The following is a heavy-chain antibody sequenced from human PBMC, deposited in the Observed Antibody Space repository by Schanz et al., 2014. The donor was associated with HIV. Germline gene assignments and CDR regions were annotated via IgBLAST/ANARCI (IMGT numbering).Heavy chain of an antibody. CDR1: GFTFSSYA. J-gene: IGHJ4*02. CDR3: AKPEYDSRGNSQSHFDS. Sequence: VHLVESGGGVVRPGRSLRLSCAASGFTFSSYAMSWVRQAPGKGLEWVSAISGSISTTFYADSVKGRFTISRDNSKNTLYLQMTTLRTEDTAVYYCAKPEYDSRGNSQSHFDSWGQGTLVTVSS. CDR2: ISGSISTT. V-gene: IGHV3-23*04. D-gene: IGHD3-22*01.